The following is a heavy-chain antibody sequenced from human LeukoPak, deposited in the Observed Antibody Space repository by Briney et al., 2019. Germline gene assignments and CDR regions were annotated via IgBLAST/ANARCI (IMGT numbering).Heavy chain of an antibody. CDR2: TSHSGTTL. D-gene: IGHD3-22*01. J-gene: IGHJ4*02. V-gene: IGHV3-48*03. Sequence: GGSLRLSCAASGFTFSSYQFHWIRQSPGRGLEWVAYTSHSGTTLYYADSVRGRFTISRDNAKNSLYLQMSSLRAEDTAVYYCAREGNYDSSGHYAFDYWGQGTLVTVSS. CDR3: AREGNYDSSGHYAFDY. CDR1: GFTFSSYQ.